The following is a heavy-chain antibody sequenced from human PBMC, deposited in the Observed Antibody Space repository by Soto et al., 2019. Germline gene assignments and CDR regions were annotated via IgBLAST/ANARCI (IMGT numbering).Heavy chain of an antibody. CDR1: GFTFSSYS. CDR2: ISSSSSYI. Sequence: GGSLRLSCAASGFTFSSYSMNWVRQAPGKGLEWVSSISSSSSYIYYADSVKGRSTISRDNAKNSLYLQMNSLRAEDTAVYYCARGITMVRGVIITSYYGMDVWGQGTTVTVSS. CDR3: ARGITMVRGVIITSYYGMDV. D-gene: IGHD3-10*01. V-gene: IGHV3-21*01. J-gene: IGHJ6*02.